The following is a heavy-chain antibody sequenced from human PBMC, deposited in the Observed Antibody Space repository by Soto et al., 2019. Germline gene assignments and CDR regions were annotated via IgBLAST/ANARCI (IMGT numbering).Heavy chain of an antibody. V-gene: IGHV3-23*01. CDR1: GFTFSSYA. CDR2: ISGSGGST. CDR3: ASRNHYYDSSGTFDY. D-gene: IGHD3-22*01. Sequence: PGGSLRLSCAASGFTFSSYAMSWVRQAPGKGLEWVSAISGSGGSTYYADSVKGRFTISRDNSKNTLYLQMNSLRAEDTAVYYCASRNHYYDSSGTFDYWGQGTLVTVSS. J-gene: IGHJ4*02.